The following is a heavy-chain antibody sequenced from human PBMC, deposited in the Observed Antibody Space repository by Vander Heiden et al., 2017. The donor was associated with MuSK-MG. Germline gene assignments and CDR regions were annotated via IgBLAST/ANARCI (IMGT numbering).Heavy chain of an antibody. CDR1: GFTFSSYV. CDR3: AKETTVTTRSPFGF. D-gene: IGHD4-17*01. J-gene: IGHJ4*02. V-gene: IGHV3-23*01. Sequence: SCAASGFTFSSYVLSWVRQAPGKGLEWVAGISGSGGSKYYADAVKGRFTISRDNSKDTLYRHVNSMRAEETAVYYSAKETTVTTRSPFGFWGRGTLVTVSS. CDR2: ISGSGGSK.